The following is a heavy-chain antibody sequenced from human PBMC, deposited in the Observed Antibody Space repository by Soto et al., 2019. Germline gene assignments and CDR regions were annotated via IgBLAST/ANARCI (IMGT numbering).Heavy chain of an antibody. V-gene: IGHV4-39*01. CDR1: GGSISSSSYY. J-gene: IGHJ5*02. CDR3: ARRVNYYDSSGYPNWFDP. D-gene: IGHD3-22*01. Sequence: SETLSLTCTVSGGSISSSSYYWGWIRQPPGKGLEWIGSIYYSGSTYYNPSLKSRVTISVDTSKNQFSLKLSSVTAADTAVYYCARRVNYYDSSGYPNWFDPWGQGTLVTVSA. CDR2: IYYSGST.